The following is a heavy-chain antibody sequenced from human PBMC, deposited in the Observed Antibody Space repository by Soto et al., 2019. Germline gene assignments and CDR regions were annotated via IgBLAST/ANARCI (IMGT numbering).Heavy chain of an antibody. CDR3: ARVNYYGSGRKHNMDV. V-gene: IGHV3-72*01. CDR2: TRDKAHSYST. J-gene: IGHJ6*02. D-gene: IGHD3-10*01. Sequence: EVQLVESGGGLVQPGGSLRLSCAASGFTFSDHYMDWVRQAPGKGLEWVGRTRDKAHSYSTEYAASVKGRFTISRDDSKNSLFLQMNSLKTEDTAVYYCARVNYYGSGRKHNMDVCGQGTTVTVSS. CDR1: GFTFSDHY.